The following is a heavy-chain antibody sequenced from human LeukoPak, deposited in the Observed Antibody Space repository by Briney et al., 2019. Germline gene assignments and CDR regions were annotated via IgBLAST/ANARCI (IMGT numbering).Heavy chain of an antibody. CDR1: GGTFSSYA. V-gene: IGHV1-69*05. D-gene: IGHD2-2*01. J-gene: IGHJ6*03. CDR2: IIPIFGTA. Sequence: SVKVSCKASGGTFSSYAISWVRQAPGQGLEWMGGIIPIFGTANYAQKFRGRVTITTDESTSTAYMELSSLRSEDTAVYYYASGVVPAAIPSYYYMDVWGKGTTVTVSS. CDR3: ASGVVPAAIPSYYYMDV.